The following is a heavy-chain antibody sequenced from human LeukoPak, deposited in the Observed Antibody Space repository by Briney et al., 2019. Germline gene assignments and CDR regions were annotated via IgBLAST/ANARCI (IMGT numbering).Heavy chain of an antibody. CDR3: TTAADYYDSSGYGPDAFDI. V-gene: IGHV3-15*01. J-gene: IGHJ3*02. D-gene: IGHD3-22*01. Sequence: SGGSLRLSCAASGFTFSKAWMSWVRQAPGKGLEWVGRIKSKTDGGTTDYAAPVKGRFTISRDDSKSTLYLQMKSLTTEDTAVYYCTTAADYYDSSGYGPDAFDIWGQGTMVTVSS. CDR2: IKSKTDGGTT. CDR1: GFTFSKAW.